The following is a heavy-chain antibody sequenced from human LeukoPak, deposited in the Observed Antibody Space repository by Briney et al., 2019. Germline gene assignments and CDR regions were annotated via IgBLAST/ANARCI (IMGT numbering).Heavy chain of an antibody. J-gene: IGHJ4*02. Sequence: GGSLRLSCLASGFTFGDFDMNWVRQAPGKGLEWISYISTTGSTIFYADSVKGRFTISRDNAKISLFLQMNSLRDEDTAVYYCAREPKLRYGDYPSYFDSWGQGTLVTVSS. V-gene: IGHV3-48*02. CDR2: ISTTGSTI. CDR1: GFTFGDFD. CDR3: AREPKLRYGDYPSYFDS. D-gene: IGHD4-17*01.